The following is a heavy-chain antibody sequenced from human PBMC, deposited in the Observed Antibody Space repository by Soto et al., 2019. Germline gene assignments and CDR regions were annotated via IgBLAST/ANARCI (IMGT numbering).Heavy chain of an antibody. D-gene: IGHD5-18*01. CDR3: ARDAPLQRGYSYGYSFFDY. J-gene: IGHJ4*02. CDR2: INSDGSST. V-gene: IGHV3-74*01. Sequence: GGSLRLSCAASGFTFSNAWINWVRQAPGKGLVWVSRINSDGSSTSYADSVKGRFTISRDNAKNTLYLQMNSLRAEDTAVYYCARDAPLQRGYSYGYSFFDYWGQGTLVTVSS. CDR1: GFTFSNAW.